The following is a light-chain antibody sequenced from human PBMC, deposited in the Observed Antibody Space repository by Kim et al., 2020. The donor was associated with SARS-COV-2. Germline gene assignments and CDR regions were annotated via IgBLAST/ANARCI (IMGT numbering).Light chain of an antibody. CDR2: DGS. Sequence: GDRVTITCRACQSISSWLAWYQQKLSKAPKLLIYDGSSSESRDPPRLSGSGPGSEFSLTISSLPPDVIATYYCQQYTSSSWTFGQGTKV. CDR1: QSISSW. J-gene: IGKJ1*01. V-gene: IGKV1-5*01. CDR3: QQYTSSSWT.